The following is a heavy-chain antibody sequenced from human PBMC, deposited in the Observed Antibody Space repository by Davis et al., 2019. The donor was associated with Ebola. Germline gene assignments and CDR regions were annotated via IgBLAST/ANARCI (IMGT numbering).Heavy chain of an antibody. J-gene: IGHJ6*04. V-gene: IGHV4-61*05. CDR1: GGSISSSSYY. Sequence: SETLSLTCTVSGGSISSSSYYWGWIRQPPGKGLEWIGYIYYSGSTNYNPSLKSRVTISVDTSKNQFSLKLSSVTAADTAVYYCARFPVINYYYYGMDVWGKGTTVTVSS. CDR2: IYYSGST. D-gene: IGHD3-10*01. CDR3: ARFPVINYYYYGMDV.